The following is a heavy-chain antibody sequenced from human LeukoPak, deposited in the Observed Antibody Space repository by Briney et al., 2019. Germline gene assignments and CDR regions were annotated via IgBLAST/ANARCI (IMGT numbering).Heavy chain of an antibody. CDR1: GYTSTSYG. J-gene: IGHJ3*02. Sequence: ASVKVSCKASGYTSTSYGISWARQAPGQGLEWMGWISAYNGNTNYAQKLQGRVTMTTDTSTSTAYMELRSLRSDDTAVYYCAREGCSGGSCFDAFDIWGQGTMVTVSS. CDR2: ISAYNGNT. V-gene: IGHV1-18*01. D-gene: IGHD2-15*01. CDR3: AREGCSGGSCFDAFDI.